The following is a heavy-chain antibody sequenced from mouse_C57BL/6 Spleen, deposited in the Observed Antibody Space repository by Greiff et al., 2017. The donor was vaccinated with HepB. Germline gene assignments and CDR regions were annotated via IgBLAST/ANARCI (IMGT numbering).Heavy chain of an antibody. J-gene: IGHJ2*01. CDR1: GYTFTGYW. CDR3: ARGDFDY. CDR2: ILPGSGST. V-gene: IGHV1-9*01. Sequence: QVQLQQSGAELMKPGASVKLSCKATGYTFTGYWIEWVKQRPGHGLEWIGEILPGSGSTNYNEKFKGKATLTVDQSSSTAYMQLNSLTSEDSAVYYCARGDFDYWGQGTTLTVSS.